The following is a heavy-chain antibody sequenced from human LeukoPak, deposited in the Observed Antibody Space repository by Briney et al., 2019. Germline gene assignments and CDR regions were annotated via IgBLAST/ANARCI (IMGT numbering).Heavy chain of an antibody. CDR1: GGSVNSGSYY. J-gene: IGHJ4*02. Sequence: SSETLSLTCTVSGGSVNSGSYYWSWIRQPPGKGLEWIGYIYYSGSTNYNPSLKSRVTISVDTSKNQFSLKLSSVTAADTAVYYCASYSYYYDSSGYFDYWGQGTLVTVSS. CDR2: IYYSGST. D-gene: IGHD3-22*01. V-gene: IGHV4-61*01. CDR3: ASYSYYYDSSGYFDY.